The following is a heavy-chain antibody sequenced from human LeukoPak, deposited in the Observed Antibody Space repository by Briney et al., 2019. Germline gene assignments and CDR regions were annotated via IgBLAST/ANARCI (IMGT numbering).Heavy chain of an antibody. CDR1: GLTFIANA. CDR3: AKASGTELMSTRVLHS. Sequence: GGSLRLSCAAYGLTFIANAMTWFRQTQGRGLEWVSAIGASGNTYYTESVKGRFTVSRDNSNDTVLLQMKSLRVEDTAVYYCAKASGTELMSTRVLHSWGPGTLVTVSS. V-gene: IGHV3-23*01. CDR2: IGASGNT. J-gene: IGHJ4*02. D-gene: IGHD5/OR15-5a*01.